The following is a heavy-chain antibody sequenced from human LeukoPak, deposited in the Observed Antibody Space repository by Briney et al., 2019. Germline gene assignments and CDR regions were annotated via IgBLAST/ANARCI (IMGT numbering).Heavy chain of an antibody. J-gene: IGHJ3*02. D-gene: IGHD3-22*01. V-gene: IGHV3-48*03. Sequence: GGSLRLSCEASGFTFSTYEMNWVRQAPGKGLEWVSYISSSGSTLYYADSVKGRFTISRDNAKSSLYLQMNSLRAEDTAVYYCARDCHDSRGYYDDAFDIWGQGTMVTVSS. CDR2: ISSSGSTL. CDR1: GFTFSTYE. CDR3: ARDCHDSRGYYDDAFDI.